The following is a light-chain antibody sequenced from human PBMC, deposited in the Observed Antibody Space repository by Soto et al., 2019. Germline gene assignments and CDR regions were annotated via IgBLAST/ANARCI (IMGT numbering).Light chain of an antibody. CDR2: GAS. Sequence: EIVMTQSPATLSVSPGERATLSCRASQSVSSNLAWYQQKPGQAPRLLIYGASTRATGIPARFSGSGSETEFTLTISSLQSEDFAVYSCQQYNNWLRTFGQGTKVEIK. J-gene: IGKJ1*01. V-gene: IGKV3-15*01. CDR1: QSVSSN. CDR3: QQYNNWLRT.